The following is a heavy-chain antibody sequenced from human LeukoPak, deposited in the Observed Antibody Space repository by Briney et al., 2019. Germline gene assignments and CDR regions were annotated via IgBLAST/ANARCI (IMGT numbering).Heavy chain of an antibody. Sequence: PSETLSLTCAVYGGSFSGYYWSWIRQPPGKGLEWVGEINHSGSPNYNPSLKSRVTISVDTSKNQFSLKLSSVTAADTAVYYCARRRVRGPLDYWGQGTLVTVSS. CDR3: ARRRVRGPLDY. CDR2: INHSGSP. V-gene: IGHV4-34*01. CDR1: GGSFSGYY. D-gene: IGHD3-10*01. J-gene: IGHJ4*02.